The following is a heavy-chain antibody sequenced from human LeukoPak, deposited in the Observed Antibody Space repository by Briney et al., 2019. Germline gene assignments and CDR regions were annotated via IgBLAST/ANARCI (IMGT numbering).Heavy chain of an antibody. J-gene: IGHJ4*02. V-gene: IGHV1-46*01. CDR2: INPSGGST. CDR1: GYTFTTYF. Sequence: ASVKVSCKASGYTFTTYFMHWVRQAPGQGLEWMGIINPSGGSTIYAQKFQGRVTMTEDTSTDTAYMELSSLRSEDTAVYYCAVNYGETYGDYPPHPHYWGQGTLVTVSS. D-gene: IGHD4-17*01. CDR3: AVNYGETYGDYPPHPHY.